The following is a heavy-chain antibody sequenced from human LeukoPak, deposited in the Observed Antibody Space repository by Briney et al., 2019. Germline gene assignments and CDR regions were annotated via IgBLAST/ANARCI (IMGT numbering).Heavy chain of an antibody. D-gene: IGHD2-8*02. CDR1: GFTFRTYW. V-gene: IGHV3-74*01. CDR3: ARDTVSAFDY. J-gene: IGHJ4*02. CDR2: IRGDERKT. Sequence: PGGSLRLSCAASGFTFRTYWMHWVRQAPGKGLVWVSGIRGDERKTTYADSVKGRFTISRDNAKNTLYLQMNSLRAEDTAVYYCARDTVSAFDYWGQGALVTVSS.